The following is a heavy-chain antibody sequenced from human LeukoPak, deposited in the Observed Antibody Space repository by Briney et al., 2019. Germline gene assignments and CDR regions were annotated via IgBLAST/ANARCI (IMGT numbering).Heavy chain of an antibody. CDR1: GFTVSSNS. CDR3: ARGRPIDH. Sequence: GGSLRLSCAASGFTVSSNSMSWVRQAPGKGLEWVSIIYGGSTTYYADSVKGRFTIFRDNSKNTLYLQMNSLRAEDTAFYYCARGRPIDHWGQGTLVTVSS. D-gene: IGHD6-25*01. CDR2: IYGGSTT. J-gene: IGHJ4*02. V-gene: IGHV3-53*01.